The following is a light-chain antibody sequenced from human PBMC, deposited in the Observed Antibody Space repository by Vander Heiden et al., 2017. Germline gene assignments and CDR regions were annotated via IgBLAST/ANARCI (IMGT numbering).Light chain of an antibody. Sequence: QSVLTQPTSVSGAPGQTVTFSCTGTSSNIGAGYDVHWYRQLHGTAPKGLICGNDSRSLRVPLRFSSSKSGTSASPTISGLQADDDADYYCQSYDNRLSVVFGGGTKLTVL. V-gene: IGLV1-40*01. CDR1: SSNIGAGYD. CDR2: GND. J-gene: IGLJ3*02. CDR3: QSYDNRLSVV.